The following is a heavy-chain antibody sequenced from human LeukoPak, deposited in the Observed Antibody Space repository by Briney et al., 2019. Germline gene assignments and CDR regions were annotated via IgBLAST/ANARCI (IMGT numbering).Heavy chain of an antibody. J-gene: IGHJ4*02. V-gene: IGHV4-4*02. CDR1: GGSISSSNW. Sequence: PSETLSLTCAVSGGSISSSNWWSWVRQPPGKGLEWTGEIYHSGSTNYNPSLKSRVTISVDTSKNQFSLKLSSVTAADTAVYYCAREGDGDWNYPHINTMGYWGQGTLVTVSS. D-gene: IGHD1-7*01. CDR2: IYHSGST. CDR3: AREGDGDWNYPHINTMGY.